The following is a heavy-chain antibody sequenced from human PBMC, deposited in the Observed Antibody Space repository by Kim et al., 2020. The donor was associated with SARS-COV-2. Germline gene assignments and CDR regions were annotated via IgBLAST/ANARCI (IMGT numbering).Heavy chain of an antibody. CDR2: IYCSGST. J-gene: IGHJ6*03. CDR1: GGSISSYY. CDR3: ARTLAAINYYYYYMDV. D-gene: IGHD2-2*02. V-gene: IGHV4-59*08. Sequence: SETLSLTCTVSGGSISSYYWSWIRQPPGKGLEWIGYIYCSGSTNYNPSLKSRVTISVDTSKNQFSLKLSSVTAADTAVYYCARTLAAINYYYYYMDVWGKGTTVTVSS.